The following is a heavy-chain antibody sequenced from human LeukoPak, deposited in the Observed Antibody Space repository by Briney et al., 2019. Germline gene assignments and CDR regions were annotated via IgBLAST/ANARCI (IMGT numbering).Heavy chain of an antibody. CDR1: GYTFTGYY. Sequence: ASVKVSCKASGYTFTGYYMHWVRQAPGQGLEWMGWINPNSGGTNYAQKFQGRVTMTRDTSISTAYMELSRLRSDDTAVYYCARVGPDWFREFHPLDPWGQGTLVTVSS. J-gene: IGHJ5*02. D-gene: IGHD3-10*01. CDR3: ARVGPDWFREFHPLDP. CDR2: INPNSGGT. V-gene: IGHV1-2*02.